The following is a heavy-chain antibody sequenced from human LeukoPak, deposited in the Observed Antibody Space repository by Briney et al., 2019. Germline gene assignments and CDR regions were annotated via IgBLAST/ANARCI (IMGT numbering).Heavy chain of an antibody. V-gene: IGHV1-2*02. Sequence: ASVTVSCKASGYTFTGYYMHWVRQAPGQGLEWMGWINPNSGGTNYAQKFQGRVTMTRDTSISTAYMELSRLRSDDTAVYYCARDPKRHIVGAIDYWGQGTLVTVSS. D-gene: IGHD1-26*01. CDR3: ARDPKRHIVGAIDY. CDR1: GYTFTGYY. CDR2: INPNSGGT. J-gene: IGHJ4*02.